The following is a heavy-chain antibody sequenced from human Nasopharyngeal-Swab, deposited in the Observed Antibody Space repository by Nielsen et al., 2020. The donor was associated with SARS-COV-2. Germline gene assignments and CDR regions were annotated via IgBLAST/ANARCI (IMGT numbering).Heavy chain of an antibody. J-gene: IGHJ5*02. CDR2: IYYSGST. CDR3: ARAVGVDYYDSSGYYPPSWFDP. V-gene: IGHV4-30-4*01. D-gene: IGHD3-22*01. Sequence: IRQPPGKGLEWLGYIYYSGSTYYNPSLKSRVTISVDTSKNQFSLKLSSVTAADTAVYYCARAVGVDYYDSSGYYPPSWFDPWGQGTLVTVSS.